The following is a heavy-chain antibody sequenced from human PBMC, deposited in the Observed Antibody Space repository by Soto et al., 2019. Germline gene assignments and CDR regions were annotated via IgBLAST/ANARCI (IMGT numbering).Heavy chain of an antibody. CDR1: GYTFSNYG. V-gene: IGHV1-18*01. Sequence: QVQLVQSGGEVKRPGASVKVSCKTSGYTFSNYGITWVRQAPGQPLEWLGWISLYSDGTNYAQKFQGRVSMTTDTSTTTAYMELRSLRSDDTAVYYCAKRDVPHSTSNAYFYDHWGRGVLVTVSS. J-gene: IGHJ4*02. D-gene: IGHD2-21*02. CDR3: AKRDVPHSTSNAYFYDH. CDR2: ISLYSDGT.